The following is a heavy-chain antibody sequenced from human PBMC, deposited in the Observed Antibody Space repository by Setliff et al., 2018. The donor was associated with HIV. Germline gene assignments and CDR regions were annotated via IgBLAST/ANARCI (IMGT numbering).Heavy chain of an antibody. CDR2: IYYSGST. Sequence: TSETLSLTCTVSGGSISSHYWSWIRQPPGKGLEWIGSIYYSGSTNYNPSLKSRVTISVDTSKNQFSLKLSSVTAADTAVYYCARVAGTDAFDIWGQGTMVTVSS. CDR3: ARVAGTDAFDI. V-gene: IGHV4-59*11. J-gene: IGHJ3*02. D-gene: IGHD2-15*01. CDR1: GGSISSHY.